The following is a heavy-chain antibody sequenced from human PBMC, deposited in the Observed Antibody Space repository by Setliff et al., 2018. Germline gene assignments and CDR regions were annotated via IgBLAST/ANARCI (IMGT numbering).Heavy chain of an antibody. J-gene: IGHJ4*02. CDR2: INQDGSGK. Sequence: QPGGSLRLSCAASGFTFSNCWMSWVRQSPGKGLEWVANINQDGSGKYYVDSVKGRFTISRDNAKNSLSLQMNSLRAEDSAVYYCASYYYGSGSSYIPPHFDYWGLGTLVTVSS. CDR1: GFTFSNCW. D-gene: IGHD3-10*01. CDR3: ASYYYGSGSSYIPPHFDY. V-gene: IGHV3-7*01.